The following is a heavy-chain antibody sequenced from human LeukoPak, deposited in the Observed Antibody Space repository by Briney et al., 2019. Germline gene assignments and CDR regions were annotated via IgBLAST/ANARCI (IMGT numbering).Heavy chain of an antibody. Sequence: QPGRSLRLSCAASGFTFDDYAMHWVRQAPGKGLEWVSGINWNSGNIGYADSVKGRFTISRDNAKNSLYLQMNSLRAEDTALYYCAKVVGTYDAFDIWGQGTMVTVSS. V-gene: IGHV3-9*01. CDR3: AKVVGTYDAFDI. CDR2: INWNSGNI. CDR1: GFTFDDYA. D-gene: IGHD1-26*01. J-gene: IGHJ3*02.